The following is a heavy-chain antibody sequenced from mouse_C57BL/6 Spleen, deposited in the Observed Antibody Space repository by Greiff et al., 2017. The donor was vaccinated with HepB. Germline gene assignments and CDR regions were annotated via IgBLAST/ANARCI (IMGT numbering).Heavy chain of an antibody. J-gene: IGHJ1*03. CDR1: GFTFSDYY. V-gene: IGHV5-16*01. Sequence: EVKLVESEGGLVQPGSSMKLSCTASGFTFSDYYMAWVRQVPEKGLEWVANINYDGSSTYYLDSLKSRFIISRDNAKNILYLQMSSLKSEDTATYYCARDLQQYFDVWGTGTTVTVSS. CDR2: INYDGSST. CDR3: ARDLQQYFDV.